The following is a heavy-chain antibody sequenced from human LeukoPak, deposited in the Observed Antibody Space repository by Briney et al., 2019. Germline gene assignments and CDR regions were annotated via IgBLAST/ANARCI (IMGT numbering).Heavy chain of an antibody. CDR1: GFTFRSYA. J-gene: IGHJ4*02. V-gene: IGHV3-23*01. CDR2: ISGSGGST. CDR3: AKFSIYCSSTSCYSHPVGY. D-gene: IGHD2-2*01. Sequence: PGGSLRLSCAASGFTFRSYAMSWVRQAPGKGLEWVSAISGSGGSTYYADSVKGRFTISRDNSQNTLYLQMNSLRAEDTAVYYCAKFSIYCSSTSCYSHPVGYWGQGTLVTVSS.